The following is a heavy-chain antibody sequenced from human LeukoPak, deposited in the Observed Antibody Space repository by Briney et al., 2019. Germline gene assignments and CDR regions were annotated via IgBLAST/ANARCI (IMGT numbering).Heavy chain of an antibody. CDR2: ISYDGSNK. D-gene: IGHD3-22*01. V-gene: IGHV3-30*18. J-gene: IGHJ3*02. CDR3: AKALNYYDRAYDM. CDR1: GFSFSSYG. Sequence: GRSLRLSCAASGFSFSSYGMHWVRQAPGKGLEWVAVISYDGSNKYYADSVKGRFTISRDNSKNTLRMQMSALRAEDTAMYYCAKALNYYDRAYDMWGQGTVVTVSS.